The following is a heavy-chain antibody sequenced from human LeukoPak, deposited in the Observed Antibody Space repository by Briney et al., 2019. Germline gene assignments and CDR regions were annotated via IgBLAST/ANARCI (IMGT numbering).Heavy chain of an antibody. CDR3: AREAVSTERNWFDP. J-gene: IGHJ5*02. CDR2: INPNSGGT. V-gene: IGHV1-2*06. CDR1: GYTFTGYY. Sequence: GASVKVSCKASGYTFTGYYMHWVRQAPGQGLEWMGRINPNSGGTNYAQKFQGRVTMTRDTSISTAYMELSRLRSDDTAVYYCAREAVSTERNWFDPWGQGTLVTVSS. D-gene: IGHD2-2*01.